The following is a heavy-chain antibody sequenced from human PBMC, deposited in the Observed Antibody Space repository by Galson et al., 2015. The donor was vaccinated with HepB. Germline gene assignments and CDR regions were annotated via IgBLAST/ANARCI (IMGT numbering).Heavy chain of an antibody. D-gene: IGHD2/OR15-2a*01. CDR1: GFTFTSYG. J-gene: IGHJ4*02. V-gene: IGHV3-23*01. CDR2: ISSGGDTS. CDR3: VRGTTAPDY. Sequence: SLRLSCAACGFTFTSYGMGWVRQAPGNPLECVSAISSGGDTSDYADSVKGRFTVSRDSSTNTLYLQMNGLRADDTAIYYCVRGTTAPDYWGQGTLVTVSS.